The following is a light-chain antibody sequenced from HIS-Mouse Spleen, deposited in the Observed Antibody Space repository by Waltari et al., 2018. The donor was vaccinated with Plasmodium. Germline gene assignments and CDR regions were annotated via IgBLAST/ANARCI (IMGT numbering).Light chain of an antibody. CDR1: QSVSSSY. J-gene: IGKJ2*01. CDR3: QQDYNLPYT. V-gene: IGKV3D-7*01. CDR2: GAS. Sequence: EIVMTQSPATLSLSPGERATLSCRASQSVSSSYLSWYQQKPWQAPRLLIYGASPSATGIPARFSGSGSGTDFTLTISSLQPEDFAVYYCQQDYNLPYTFGQGTKLEIK.